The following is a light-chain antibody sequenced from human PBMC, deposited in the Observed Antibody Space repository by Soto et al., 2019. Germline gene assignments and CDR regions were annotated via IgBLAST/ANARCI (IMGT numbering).Light chain of an antibody. J-gene: IGKJ3*01. CDR3: QQLNSYPPT. CDR2: AAS. V-gene: IGKV1-9*01. CDR1: QGISSY. Sequence: DIQLTQSPSFLSASVGDRVTMTCRASQGISSYLAWYQQKPGKAPKLLIYAASTLQSGVPSRFSGSGSGTEFTLTISSLQPEDFATYYCQQLNSYPPTFGPGTKVDIK.